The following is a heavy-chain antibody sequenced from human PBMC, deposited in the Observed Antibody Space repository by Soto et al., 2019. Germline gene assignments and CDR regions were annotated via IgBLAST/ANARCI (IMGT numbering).Heavy chain of an antibody. CDR3: ARGRRYFQH. J-gene: IGHJ1*01. V-gene: IGHV3-7*01. Sequence: GGSLRLSCAASGFTFSLYWMSWVRQATGKGLEWVANIKQDGSEKYYVDSVKGRFTISRDNAKNSLYLQMNSLRAEDTAVYYCARGRRYFQHWGQGTLVTVSS. CDR2: IKQDGSEK. CDR1: GFTFSLYW.